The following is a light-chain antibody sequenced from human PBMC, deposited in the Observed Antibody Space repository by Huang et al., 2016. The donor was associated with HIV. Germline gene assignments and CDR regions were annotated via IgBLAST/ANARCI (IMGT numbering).Light chain of an antibody. CDR1: RSVSTN. J-gene: IGKJ4*01. CDR3: HQYNNWLLS. Sequence: EIVMTQSPATLSVSPGQRVTLSCRANRSVSTNLAWYQQRHGQAPRLLSYGASTRAPGIPARFSGSGSGTDFSRTISSLQSEDFALYYCHQYNNWLLSFGGGTRV. CDR2: GAS. V-gene: IGKV3-15*01.